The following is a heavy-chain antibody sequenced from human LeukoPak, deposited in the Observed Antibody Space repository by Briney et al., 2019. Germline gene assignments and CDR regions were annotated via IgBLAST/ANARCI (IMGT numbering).Heavy chain of an antibody. V-gene: IGHV4-59*11. CDR2: IYYSGST. CDR1: GGSISSHY. D-gene: IGHD1-26*01. CDR3: ARDVWGGATDG. Sequence: SETLSLTCTVSGGSISSHYWSWIRQPPGKGLEWIGYIYYSGSTNYNPSLKSRVTISVDTSKNQFSLKLSSVTAADTAAYYCARDVWGGATDGWGQGTLVTVSS. J-gene: IGHJ4*02.